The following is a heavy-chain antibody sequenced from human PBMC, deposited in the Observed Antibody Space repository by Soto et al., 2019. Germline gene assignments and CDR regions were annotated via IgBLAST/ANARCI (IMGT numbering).Heavy chain of an antibody. CDR2: IYYSGST. CDR3: ARRGGLGPINFDY. Sequence: SETLSLTCTVSGGSISSGGYYWSWIRQHPGKGLEWIGYIYYSGSTYYNPSLKSRVTISVDTSKNQFSLKLSSVTAAETAVYYCARRGGLGPINFDYWGQGTLVTVSS. CDR1: GGSISSGGYY. V-gene: IGHV4-31*03. J-gene: IGHJ4*02. D-gene: IGHD7-27*01.